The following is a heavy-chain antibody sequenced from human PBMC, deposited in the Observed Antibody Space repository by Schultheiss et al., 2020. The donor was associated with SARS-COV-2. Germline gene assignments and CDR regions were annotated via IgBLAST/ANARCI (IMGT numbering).Heavy chain of an antibody. J-gene: IGHJ6*02. CDR1: EITFSSYA. CDR2: ISYDGSNE. D-gene: IGHD4-11*01. Sequence: GGSLRLSCAASEITFSSYAMHWVRQAPGKGLEWVAVISYDGSNEHYADSVKGRFTISRDNSKNTLYLQMNSLRAEDTAVYYCAKDQSRLPTYGMDVWGQGTTVTVSS. CDR3: AKDQSRLPTYGMDV. V-gene: IGHV3-30*07.